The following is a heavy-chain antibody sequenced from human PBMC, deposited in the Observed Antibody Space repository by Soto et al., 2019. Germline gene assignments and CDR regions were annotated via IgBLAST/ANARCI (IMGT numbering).Heavy chain of an antibody. V-gene: IGHV1-69*08. CDR2: IIPILGIA. D-gene: IGHD2-2*01. Sequence: QVQLVQSGAEVKKPGSSVKVSCKAAGGAFSSYTIGWVRQAPGQWLEWMGRIIPILGIANYAQKFQGRVTITADKSTSTAYMELSSLRSEDTAVYYCAREAVVVPAAKDSYYYGMDVWGQGTTVTVSS. J-gene: IGHJ6*02. CDR3: AREAVVVPAAKDSYYYGMDV. CDR1: GGAFSSYT.